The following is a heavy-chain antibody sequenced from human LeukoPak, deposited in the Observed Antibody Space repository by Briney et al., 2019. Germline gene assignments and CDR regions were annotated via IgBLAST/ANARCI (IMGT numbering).Heavy chain of an antibody. CDR3: ARQGGCSSTSCLNFDL. J-gene: IGHJ2*01. CDR2: IYTSGST. V-gene: IGHV4-4*09. Sequence: SETLSLTCTVSGGSISSYYWSWIRQPPGKGLEWTGYIYTSGSTNYNPSLKSRVTISVDTSKNQFSLKLSSVTAADTAVYYCARQGGCSSTSCLNFDLWGRGTLVTVSS. CDR1: GGSISSYY. D-gene: IGHD2-2*01.